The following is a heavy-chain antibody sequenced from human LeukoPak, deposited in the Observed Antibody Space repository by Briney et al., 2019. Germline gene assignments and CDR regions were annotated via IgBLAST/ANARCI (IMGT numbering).Heavy chain of an antibody. V-gene: IGHV3-21*01. D-gene: IGHD3-3*01. CDR1: GFTFSSYS. Sequence: GGSLRLSCAASGFTFSSYSMNWVRQAPGKGLEGVSSISSSSYIYYADSGKGRVTISRDNAKNSLDLKMNSLRAEDTAVSYCARVGYDLADYWGQGTLVTVSS. J-gene: IGHJ4*02. CDR2: ISSSSYI. CDR3: ARVGYDLADY.